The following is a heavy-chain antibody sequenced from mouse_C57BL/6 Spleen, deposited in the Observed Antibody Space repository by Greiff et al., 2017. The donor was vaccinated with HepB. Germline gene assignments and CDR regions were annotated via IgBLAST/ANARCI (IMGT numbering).Heavy chain of an antibody. Sequence: EVQLVESGGGLVKPGGSLKLSCAASGFTFSDYGMHWVRQAPEKGLEWVAYISSGSSTIYYADTVKGRFTISRDNAKNTLFLQMTSLRSEDTAMYYCARTATVVDAMDYWGQGTSVTVSS. CDR2: ISSGSSTI. D-gene: IGHD1-1*01. CDR1: GFTFSDYG. J-gene: IGHJ4*01. CDR3: ARTATVVDAMDY. V-gene: IGHV5-17*01.